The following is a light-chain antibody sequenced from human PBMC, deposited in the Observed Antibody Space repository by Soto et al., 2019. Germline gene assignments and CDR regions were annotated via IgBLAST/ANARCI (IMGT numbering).Light chain of an antibody. CDR1: TGAVTSGYY. CDR2: STS. V-gene: IGLV7-43*01. CDR3: LLYYGGAQLVV. J-gene: IGLJ2*01. Sequence: QAVVTQEPSLTVSPGGTFTLTCASSTGAVTSGYYPNWFQQKPGQAPRVLIYSTSNKHSWTPARFSGSLLGGKAALTLSGVQPEDEAEYYCLLYYGGAQLVVFGGGTKLTVL.